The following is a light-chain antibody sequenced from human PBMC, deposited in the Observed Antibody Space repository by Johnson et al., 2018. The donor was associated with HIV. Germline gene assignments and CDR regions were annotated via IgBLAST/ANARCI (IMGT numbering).Light chain of an antibody. CDR3: GTWDSRLSAYV. CDR1: SSNIGNNY. V-gene: IGLV1-51*02. CDR2: ENN. J-gene: IGLJ1*01. Sequence: SILTQPPSVSAAPGQKVTISCSGSSSNIGNNYVSWYQQLPGTAPKLLIYENNKRPSGIPDRFSGSKSDTSATLGITGLQTGDEADYYCGTWDSRLSAYVFGTGTKVTVL.